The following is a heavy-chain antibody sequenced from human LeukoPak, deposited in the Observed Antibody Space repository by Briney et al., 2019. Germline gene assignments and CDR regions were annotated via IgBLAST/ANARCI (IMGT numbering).Heavy chain of an antibody. CDR1: GFTITNNW. D-gene: IGHD1-26*01. J-gene: IGHJ4*02. Sequence: PGGSLRLSCVASGFTITNNWMYWVRQAPGRGLVWVSRIKSDESSAAYADSVKGRFTISRDNAKNTLYLQMNSLRAEDTAVYYCATVFKGSSLEDYWGQGTLVTVSS. CDR3: ATVFKGSSLEDY. V-gene: IGHV3-74*03. CDR2: IKSDESSA.